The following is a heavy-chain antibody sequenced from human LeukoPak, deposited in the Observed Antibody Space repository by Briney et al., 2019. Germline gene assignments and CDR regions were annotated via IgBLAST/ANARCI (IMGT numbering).Heavy chain of an antibody. D-gene: IGHD1-26*01. CDR3: TRHGRRVGAKTSVDY. Sequence: GGSLRLSCAASGFTFSGSAMHWVRQASGKGLEWVGPIRSKANSYATAYAASVEGRFTISRDDSKNTAYLQMNSLKTEDTAVYYCTRHGRRVGAKTSVDYWGQGTLVTVSS. CDR1: GFTFSGSA. V-gene: IGHV3-73*01. CDR2: IRSKANSYAT. J-gene: IGHJ4*02.